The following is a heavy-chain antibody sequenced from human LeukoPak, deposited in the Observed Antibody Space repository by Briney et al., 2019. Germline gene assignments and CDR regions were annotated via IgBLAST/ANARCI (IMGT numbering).Heavy chain of an antibody. Sequence: PSETLSLTCTVSGGSISSSSYYWGWIRQPPGKGLEWIGSIYYSGSTYYNPSLKSRVTISVDTSKNQFSLKLSSVTAADTAVYFCARGLESYYYDSSGPYYFDYWGQGTLVTVSS. D-gene: IGHD3-22*01. CDR1: GGSISSSSYY. CDR3: ARGLESYYYDSSGPYYFDY. V-gene: IGHV4-39*07. J-gene: IGHJ4*02. CDR2: IYYSGST.